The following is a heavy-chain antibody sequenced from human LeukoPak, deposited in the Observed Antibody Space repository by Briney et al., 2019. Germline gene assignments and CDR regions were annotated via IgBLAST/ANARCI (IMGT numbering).Heavy chain of an antibody. CDR2: INIDGSST. V-gene: IGHV3-74*01. D-gene: IGHD2-2*01. Sequence: GGSLRLSCAASGFTFSSNWMHWVRQAPGRGLVWVSRINIDGSSTSYADSVKGRFTISRDNAKNTLYLQMNSLRVEDTAMYYCARVGYSNSWYVDYWGQGTLVTVSS. CDR3: ARVGYSNSWYVDY. CDR1: GFTFSSNW. J-gene: IGHJ4*02.